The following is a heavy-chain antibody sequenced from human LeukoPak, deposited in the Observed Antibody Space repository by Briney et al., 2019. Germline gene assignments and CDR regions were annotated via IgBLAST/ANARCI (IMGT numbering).Heavy chain of an antibody. CDR1: GFTFSHYG. Sequence: GGSLRLSCAASGFTFSHYGMHRVRQTPGAGLEWVAVIWYDGSDKYYAKSVKGRFTISRDNSKNSLFLQMNSLRAEDTAVYYCAKDAQRGFDYTNSLQNWGQGILVTVSS. CDR3: AKDAQRGFDYTNSLQN. CDR2: IWYDGSDK. V-gene: IGHV3-33*06. D-gene: IGHD3-9*01. J-gene: IGHJ1*01.